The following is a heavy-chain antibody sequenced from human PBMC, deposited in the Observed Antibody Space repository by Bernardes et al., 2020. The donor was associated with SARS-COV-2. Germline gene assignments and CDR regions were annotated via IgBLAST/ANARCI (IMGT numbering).Heavy chain of an antibody. CDR3: ARDLGMVFPVDY. V-gene: IGHV3-30-3*01. J-gene: IGHJ4*02. D-gene: IGHD2-8*01. CDR1: GFTFSSYA. CDR2: ISYDGSNK. Sequence: ALRLSCAASGFTFSSYAMHWVRQAPGKGLEWVAVISYDGSNKYYADSVKGRFTISRDNSKNTLYLQMNSLRAEDTAVYYCARDLGMVFPVDYWGQGTLVTVSS.